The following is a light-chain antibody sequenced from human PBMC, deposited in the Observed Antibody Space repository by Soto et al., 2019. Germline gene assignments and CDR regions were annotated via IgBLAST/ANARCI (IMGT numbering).Light chain of an antibody. CDR2: GAS. CDR3: HHYGSSPLT. J-gene: IGKJ5*01. CDR1: QSVSSSY. Sequence: IVLTHSPGTLSLSPWERATLYFSSSQSVSSSYLAWYQQKPGQAPRLLVFGASSRVLGIPDRFSGSGSGTDFTLTISRLEPEDFAVYYCHHYGSSPLTFGQGTRLEIK. V-gene: IGKV3-20*01.